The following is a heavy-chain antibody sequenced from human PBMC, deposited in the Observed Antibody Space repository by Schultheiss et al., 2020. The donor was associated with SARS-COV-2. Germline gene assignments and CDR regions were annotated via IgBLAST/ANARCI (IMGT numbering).Heavy chain of an antibody. Sequence: SQTLSLTCTVSGGSISSGGYYWSWIRQHPGKGLEWIGTIYYTGSTYYNPSLKSRVTISVDTSKNQFSLKLSSVTAADTAVYYCARGGSYGELLWYFDYWGQGTLVTVSS. J-gene: IGHJ4*02. D-gene: IGHD4-17*01. V-gene: IGHV4-39*07. CDR3: ARGGSYGELLWYFDY. CDR2: IYYTGST. CDR1: GGSISSGGYY.